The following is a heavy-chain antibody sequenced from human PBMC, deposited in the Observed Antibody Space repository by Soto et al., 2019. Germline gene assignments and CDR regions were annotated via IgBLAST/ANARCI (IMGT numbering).Heavy chain of an antibody. CDR2: ISCYNGKT. D-gene: IGHD3-16*01. CDR1: GYSFTAYG. CDR3: ARVGSLPYGMDV. V-gene: IGHV1-18*01. Sequence: ASVKVSCKTSGYSFTAYGISWVRQAPGQGLEWMGWISCYNGKTKYAQKVQGRVTMTTDTSTSTAYMEVRSLRSDDTAIYYCARVGSLPYGMDVWGQGTTVTVSS. J-gene: IGHJ6*02.